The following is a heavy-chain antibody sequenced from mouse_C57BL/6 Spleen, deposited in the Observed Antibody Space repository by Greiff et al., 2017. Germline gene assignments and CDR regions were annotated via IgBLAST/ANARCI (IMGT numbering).Heavy chain of an antibody. Sequence: VQLQQSGAELVRPGASVTLSCKASGYTFTDYEMHWVKQTPVHGLEWIGAIDPETGGTAYNQKFKGKAILTADKSSSTAYMELRSLTSEDSAVXYCTGCCSNYFDYWGQGTTLTVSS. V-gene: IGHV1-15*01. CDR2: IDPETGGT. CDR1: GYTFTDYE. D-gene: IGHD1-1*01. J-gene: IGHJ2*01. CDR3: TGCCSNYFDY.